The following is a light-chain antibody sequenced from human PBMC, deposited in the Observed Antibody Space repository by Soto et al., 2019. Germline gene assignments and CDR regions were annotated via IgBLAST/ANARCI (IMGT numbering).Light chain of an antibody. CDR1: QSVGSNL. J-gene: IGKJ1*01. V-gene: IGKV3-20*01. CDR2: GAS. CDR3: QQYNTSPRT. Sequence: IVFTQSPCTLSLSQGARATLSCRASQSVGSNLLAWYQQKRGQAPRLLIYGASNRATGIPDRFSGSGSGTDFTLTISRLEPEDFAVYYCQQYNTSPRTFGQGTKVDIK.